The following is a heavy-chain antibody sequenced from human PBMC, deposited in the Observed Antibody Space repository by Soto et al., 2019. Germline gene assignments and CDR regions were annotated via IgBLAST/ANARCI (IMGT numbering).Heavy chain of an antibody. V-gene: IGHV1-69*01. Sequence: QVQLVQSGADVKKPGSSVKVSCRASGGTFSNYAISWVRQAPGQGLEWMGGIVPAFGTPNYAQNLQGRITITADDSTTTVYMDLSSLRSEDTAVYYCARGATIFGVAAYSYYEMEVWGQGTTVTFS. D-gene: IGHD3-3*01. J-gene: IGHJ6*02. CDR2: IVPAFGTP. CDR3: ARGATIFGVAAYSYYEMEV. CDR1: GGTFSNYA.